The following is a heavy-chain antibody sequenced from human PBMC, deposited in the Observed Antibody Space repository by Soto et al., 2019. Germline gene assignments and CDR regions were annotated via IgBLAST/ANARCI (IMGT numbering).Heavy chain of an antibody. CDR2: INHSGST. Sequence: PSETLSLTFAVYGGSFSGYYWSWIRQPPGKGLEWIVEINHSGSTNYNPSLKRRVTISVXXXXXXFXLXLXXXPAADTAVYYCARGPRGVAGSWGQGTLVTVSS. J-gene: IGHJ5*02. V-gene: IGHV4-34*01. CDR3: ARGPRGVAGS. D-gene: IGHD6-19*01. CDR1: GGSFSGYY.